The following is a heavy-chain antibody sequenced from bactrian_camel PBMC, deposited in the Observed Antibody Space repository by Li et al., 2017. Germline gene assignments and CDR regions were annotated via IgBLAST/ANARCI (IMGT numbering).Heavy chain of an antibody. CDR1: GFAISGHW. J-gene: IGHJ4*01. V-gene: IGHV3S1*01. CDR2: IPNDGRSP. D-gene: IGHD7*01. CDR3: AKGRPRLGLVAADLD. Sequence: HVQLVESGGGSVQPGGSLRLSCAASGFAISGHWMYWVRQAPGKGLEYVSNIPNDGRSPGYADSVKGRFTISRDNAKNTVYLQLDSLSTEDTATYYCAKGRPRLGLVAADLDRGQGTQVTVS.